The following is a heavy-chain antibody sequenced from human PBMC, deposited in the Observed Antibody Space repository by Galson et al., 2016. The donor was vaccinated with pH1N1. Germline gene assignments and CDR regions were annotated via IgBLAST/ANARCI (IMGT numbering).Heavy chain of an antibody. Sequence: QSGAEVKKPGESLKISCKASGYSFTRYWIAWVCQVPGKGLEWVGVVNPGGSTIRYSPPFQGQVTISSDKSINTAYLQWISLKASDTATYYCARQYDFGDYRGDAFDIWGQGTMVIVSS. CDR2: VNPGGSTI. D-gene: IGHD4-17*01. CDR1: GYSFTRYW. J-gene: IGHJ3*02. V-gene: IGHV5-51*03. CDR3: ARQYDFGDYRGDAFDI.